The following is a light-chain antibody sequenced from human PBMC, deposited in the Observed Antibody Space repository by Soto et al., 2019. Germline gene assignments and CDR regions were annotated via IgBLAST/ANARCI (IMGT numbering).Light chain of an antibody. CDR2: DVS. CDR1: SSDVGGNKY. J-gene: IGLJ1*01. CDR3: SAFTGTTYV. Sequence: QSVLTQPASVSGSPGQSITISCTGTSSDVGGNKYVSWYQHYPGKAPKLMICDVSNRPSGVSNCFSGSKSVNTASLTISGLHAEDEADYYCSAFTGTTYVFGTGTKVTVL. V-gene: IGLV2-14*03.